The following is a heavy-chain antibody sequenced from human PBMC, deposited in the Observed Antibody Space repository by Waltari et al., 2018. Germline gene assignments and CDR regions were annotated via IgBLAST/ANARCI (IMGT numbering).Heavy chain of an antibody. V-gene: IGHV3-74*03. CDR3: VLPDRSSWAHFDY. CDR1: GLTFTSYW. Sequence: EVQLVESGGGLVQPGGSVRLSCGASGLTFTSYWRHWVRQAPGKGLVWVSRINSDGSSITYADFVKGRFSMSRDKAKNTLYLQMDSLRAEDTAVYYCVLPDRSSWAHFDYWGQGTLVTVSS. J-gene: IGHJ4*02. D-gene: IGHD6-13*01. CDR2: INSDGSSI.